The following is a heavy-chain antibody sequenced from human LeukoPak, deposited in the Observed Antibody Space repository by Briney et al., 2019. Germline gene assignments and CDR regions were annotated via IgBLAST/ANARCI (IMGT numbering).Heavy chain of an antibody. CDR2: IYYSGST. V-gene: IGHV4-59*08. D-gene: IGHD2-15*01. CDR1: GGSISRYY. Sequence: PSETLSLTCTVSGGSISRYYWSWIRQPPGKGLEWIGYIYYSGSTNYNPSLKSRVTISVDTSKNQFSLKLSSVTAADTAVYYCARTLGYCSGGSCYTFDYWGQGTLVTVSS. J-gene: IGHJ4*02. CDR3: ARTLGYCSGGSCYTFDY.